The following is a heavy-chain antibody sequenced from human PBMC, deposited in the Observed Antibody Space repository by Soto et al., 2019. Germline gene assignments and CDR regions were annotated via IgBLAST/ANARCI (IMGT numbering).Heavy chain of an antibody. V-gene: IGHV3-30-3*01. J-gene: IGHJ1*01. CDR3: ARGNGAIGVYYYDSAPSQH. D-gene: IGHD3-22*01. CDR2: ISYDGSNK. CDR1: GFTFSSYA. Sequence: PGGSLRLSCAASGFTFSSYAMHWVRQAPGKGLEWVAVISYDGSNKYYADSVKGRFTISRDNSKNTLYLQMNSLRAEDTAVYYCARGNGAIGVYYYDSAPSQHWGQGTLVTVSS.